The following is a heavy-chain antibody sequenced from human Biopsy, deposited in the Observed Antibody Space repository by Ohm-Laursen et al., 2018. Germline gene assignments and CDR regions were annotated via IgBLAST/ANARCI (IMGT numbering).Heavy chain of an antibody. V-gene: IGHV1-58*01. D-gene: IGHD1-26*01. CDR1: GFTFSNSV. CDR3: AAEVGVTVDVGF. Sequence: SVKVSCKASGFTFSNSVVQWVRQARGQRLEWIGWFVVGSGYAVYAQNFQERVTITRDLSTSTANMELSSLRSDDTAVYYCAAEVGVTVDVGFWGQGTLVTVSS. CDR2: FVVGSGYA. J-gene: IGHJ4*02.